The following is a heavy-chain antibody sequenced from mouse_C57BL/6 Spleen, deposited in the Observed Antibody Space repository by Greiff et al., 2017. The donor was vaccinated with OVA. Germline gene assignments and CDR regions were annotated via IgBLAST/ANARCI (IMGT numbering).Heavy chain of an antibody. Sequence: QVQLQQSGAELVKPGASVKMSCKASGYTFTTYPIEWMKQNHGKSLEWIGNFHPYNDDTKYNEKFKGKATLTVEKSSSTVYLELSRLTSDDSAVYYGARGADYYGSSHWYFDVWGTGTTVTVSS. J-gene: IGHJ1*03. CDR3: ARGADYYGSSHWYFDV. CDR2: FHPYNDDT. V-gene: IGHV1-47*01. D-gene: IGHD1-1*01. CDR1: GYTFTTYP.